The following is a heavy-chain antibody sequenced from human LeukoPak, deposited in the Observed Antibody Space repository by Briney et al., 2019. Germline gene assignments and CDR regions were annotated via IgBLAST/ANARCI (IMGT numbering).Heavy chain of an antibody. CDR2: ISAYNGNT. Sequence: ASVKVSCKASGYTFTSYGISWVRQAPGQGLEWMGWISAYNGNTNYAQKLQGRVTMTTDTSTSTAYMELRSLRSDDTALYYCARLIVAGHYYYYMDVWGKGTTVTVSS. CDR3: ARLIVAGHYYYYMDV. CDR1: GYTFTSYG. J-gene: IGHJ6*03. V-gene: IGHV1-18*01. D-gene: IGHD6-19*01.